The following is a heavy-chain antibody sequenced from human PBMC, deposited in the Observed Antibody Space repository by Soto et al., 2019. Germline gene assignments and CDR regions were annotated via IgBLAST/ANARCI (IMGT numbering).Heavy chain of an antibody. V-gene: IGHV1-69*01. CDR2: IIPYSNTL. CDR1: EGTFNSYA. CDR3: ASGASRWYPYFFDS. J-gene: IGHJ4*02. Sequence: QAQVVQSGAEVRKPGSSVKLSCKASEGTFNSYAIAWVRHAPGQGLEWMGGIIPYSNTLNYAQKFQDRVTITADDSTNTVYMELSSLRSDDTAVYFCASGASRWYPYFFDSWAQGTLVTVSS. D-gene: IGHD6-13*01.